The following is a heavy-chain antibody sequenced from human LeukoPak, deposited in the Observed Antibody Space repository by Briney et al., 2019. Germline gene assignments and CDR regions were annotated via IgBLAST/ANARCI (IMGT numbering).Heavy chain of an antibody. J-gene: IGHJ5*02. D-gene: IGHD6-19*01. Sequence: GESLKISCKTSGYIFSSYWIGWVRQMPGKGLEWMGIIYPGDSDTRYSPSFQGQVTISADKSTSTAYLQWSSLKASDTAMYYCARLVGSGWYSGWFDPWGQGTLVTVSS. CDR3: ARLVGSGWYSGWFDP. CDR1: GYIFSSYW. V-gene: IGHV5-51*01. CDR2: IYPGDSDT.